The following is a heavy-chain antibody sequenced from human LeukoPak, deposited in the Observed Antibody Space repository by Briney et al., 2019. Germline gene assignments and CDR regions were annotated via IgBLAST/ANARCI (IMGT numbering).Heavy chain of an antibody. D-gene: IGHD3-10*01. CDR1: GFTFSSYG. CDR3: ARAHPRAITLIRGVSDY. V-gene: IGHV3-23*01. Sequence: GGTLRLSCAASGFTFSSYGMSWVRQAPGKGLEWVSAISGSGGSTYYADSVKGRFTISRDNSKNTLYLQMNSLRAEDTAVYYCARAHPRAITLIRGVSDYWGQGTLVTVSS. CDR2: ISGSGGST. J-gene: IGHJ4*02.